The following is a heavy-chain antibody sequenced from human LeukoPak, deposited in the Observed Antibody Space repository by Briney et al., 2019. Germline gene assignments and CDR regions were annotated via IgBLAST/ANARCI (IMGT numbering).Heavy chain of an antibody. CDR3: ARSRGSYQNFDY. D-gene: IGHD1-26*01. CDR2: ISSSGST. J-gene: IGHJ4*02. V-gene: IGHV4-61*02. Sequence: SETLSLTCTVSGDSISSGDYYWSWIRQPAGKGLEWIGRISSSGSTNYNPSLKSRVTMSVDTSKNQFSLKLSSVTAADTAVYYCARSRGSYQNFDYWGQGTLVTVSS. CDR1: GDSISSGDYY.